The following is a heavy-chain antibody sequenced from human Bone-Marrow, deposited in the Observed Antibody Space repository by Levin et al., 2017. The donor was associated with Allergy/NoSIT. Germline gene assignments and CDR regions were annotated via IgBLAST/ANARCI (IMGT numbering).Heavy chain of an antibody. J-gene: IGHJ4*02. D-gene: IGHD6-19*01. CDR3: AKDLSPRIAETGNSEY. CDR1: GFTFNDYT. CDR2: ISWDASTT. V-gene: IGHV3-43*01. Sequence: PGGSLRLSCAASGFTFNDYTMHWVRQAPQRGLEWVSLISWDASTTYYADSVRGRFTISRDNSKNALHLQMNSLTTEDTALYYCAKDLSPRIAETGNSEYWGQGTLVTVST.